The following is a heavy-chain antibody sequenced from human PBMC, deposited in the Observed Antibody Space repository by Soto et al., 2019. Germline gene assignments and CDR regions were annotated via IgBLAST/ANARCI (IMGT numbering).Heavy chain of an antibody. CDR2: INHSGST. CDR1: GFIFSTYG. J-gene: IGHJ4*02. V-gene: IGHV4-34*01. Sequence: GSLRLSCTASGFIFSTYGIHWVRQPPGKGLEWIGEINHSGSTNYNPSLKSRVTISVDTSKNQFSLKLSSVTAADTAVYYCAREAMLPIFDYWGQGTLVT. D-gene: IGHD2-2*01. CDR3: AREAMLPIFDY.